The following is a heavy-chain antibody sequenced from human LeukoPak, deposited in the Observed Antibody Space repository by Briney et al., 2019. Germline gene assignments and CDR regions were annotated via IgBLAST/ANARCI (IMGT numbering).Heavy chain of an antibody. CDR1: AFTFSNSW. D-gene: IGHD5-24*01. J-gene: IGHJ4*02. CDR3: ARGAIMGSYNLIDE. Sequence: GGSLRLSCVASAFTFSNSWMSWVRQVPGKGLEWVANIDQDGREKNYVESVKGRFTISRDNGKYSLYLEMNSLRAEDTAVYYCARGAIMGSYNLIDEWGQGTLVTVSS. V-gene: IGHV3-7*01. CDR2: IDQDGREK.